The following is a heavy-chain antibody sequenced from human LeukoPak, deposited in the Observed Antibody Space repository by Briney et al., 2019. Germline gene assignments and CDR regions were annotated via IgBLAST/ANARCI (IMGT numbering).Heavy chain of an antibody. CDR1: GASVGSGGYY. J-gene: IGHJ6*03. V-gene: IGHV4-31*03. D-gene: IGHD5/OR15-5a*01. Sequence: SQTLSLTCTVSGASVGSGGYYWPWIRQQPEKGLEWIGYITYSGSTYYNPSLKSRVTISLDTSKNQFSLKLNSVTAADTAVYHCASLHYYYFYMDVWGKGTTVTVSS. CDR2: ITYSGST. CDR3: ASLHYYYFYMDV.